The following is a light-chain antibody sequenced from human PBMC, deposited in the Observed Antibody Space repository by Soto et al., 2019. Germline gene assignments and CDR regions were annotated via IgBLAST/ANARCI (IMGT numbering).Light chain of an antibody. CDR2: GAS. CDR1: QAISSN. J-gene: IGKJ4*01. V-gene: IGKV3-15*01. Sequence: EIVMTQSPATLSVSRGERATLSCRANQAISSNLAWYQQKPDQAPRLLIYGASTRATDIPDRFSGSGSGTEFTLTISSLQSEDFAVYYCQHYNNWIGTFGGGTKVEIK. CDR3: QHYNNWIGT.